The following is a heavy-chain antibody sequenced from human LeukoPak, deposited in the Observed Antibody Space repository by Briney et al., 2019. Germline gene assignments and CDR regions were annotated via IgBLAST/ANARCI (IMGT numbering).Heavy chain of an antibody. CDR3: ARASTEYAVTDGFDT. J-gene: IGHJ5*02. Sequence: GGSLRLSCAASGFTFRDYTMNWVRQSPGKGLQWVSYVSFGSSYISYADSLKGRFTISRDDAKSSVYLEMASLRAEDTAVYYCARASTEYAVTDGFDTWGPGTLVTVSS. CDR2: VSFGSSYI. V-gene: IGHV3-21*01. D-gene: IGHD4-17*01. CDR1: GFTFRDYT.